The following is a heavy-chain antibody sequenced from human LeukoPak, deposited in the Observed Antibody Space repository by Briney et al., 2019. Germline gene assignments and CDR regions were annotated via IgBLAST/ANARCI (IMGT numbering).Heavy chain of an antibody. CDR2: ISSSSSYI. J-gene: IGHJ4*02. D-gene: IGHD6-19*01. Sequence: GGSLRLSCAASGFTFSSYSMNWVRQAPGKGLEWVSSISSSSSYIYYADSVKGRFTISRDNAENSLYLQMNSLRAEDTAVYYCARKASGSSGWYSYWGQGTLVTVSS. CDR3: ARKASGSSGWYSY. CDR1: GFTFSSYS. V-gene: IGHV3-21*01.